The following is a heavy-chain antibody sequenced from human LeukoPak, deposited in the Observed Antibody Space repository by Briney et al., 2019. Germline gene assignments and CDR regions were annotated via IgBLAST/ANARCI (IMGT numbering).Heavy chain of an antibody. V-gene: IGHV3-23*01. CDR2: ISGSGGST. CDR1: GFTFSSYA. Sequence: PGGSLRLSCAASGFTFSSYAMSWVRQAPGKGLEWVSAISGSGGSTYYADSVKGRFTISRDNSKQTLYLQMNSLRAEDTAVYYCAKVGPMIVVVKGWFDPWGQGTLVTVSS. CDR3: AKVGPMIVVVKGWFDP. J-gene: IGHJ5*02. D-gene: IGHD3-22*01.